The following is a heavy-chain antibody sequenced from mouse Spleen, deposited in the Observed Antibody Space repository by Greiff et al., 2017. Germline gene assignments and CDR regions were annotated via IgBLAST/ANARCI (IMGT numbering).Heavy chain of an antibody. Sequence: VQLQESGPGLVAPSQSLSITCTISGFSLTSYGVHWVRQPPGKGLEWLVVIWSDGSTTYNSALKSRLSISKDNSKSQVFLKMNSLQTDDTAMYYCARQGKLGLNYFDYWGQGTTLTVSS. CDR2: IWSDGST. CDR1: GFSLTSYG. D-gene: IGHD4-1*01. J-gene: IGHJ2*01. V-gene: IGHV2-6-1*01. CDR3: ARQGKLGLNYFDY.